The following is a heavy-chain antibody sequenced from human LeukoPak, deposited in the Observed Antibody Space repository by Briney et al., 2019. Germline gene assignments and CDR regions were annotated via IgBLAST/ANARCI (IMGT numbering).Heavy chain of an antibody. D-gene: IGHD3-9*01. V-gene: IGHV4-30-4*01. Sequence: SETLSLTCTVSGGSISSGDYYWSWIRQPPGKGLEWIGYIYYSGSTYYNPSLKSRVTISVDTSKNQFSLKLSSVTAADTAVYYCARCGYDILTGVGVHRQNWFDPWGQGTLVTVSS. CDR3: ARCGYDILTGVGVHRQNWFDP. CDR1: GGSISSGDYY. J-gene: IGHJ5*02. CDR2: IYYSGST.